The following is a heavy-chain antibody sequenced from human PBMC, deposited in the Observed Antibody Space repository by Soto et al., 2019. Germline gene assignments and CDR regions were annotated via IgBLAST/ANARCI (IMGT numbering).Heavy chain of an antibody. CDR1: GGTISSSSYY. CDR3: ARLSATIGWGFDY. D-gene: IGHD5-12*01. J-gene: IGHJ4*02. CDR2: IYYSGST. V-gene: IGHV4-39*01. Sequence: QLQLQESGPGLVKPSETLSLTCTVSGGTISSSSYYWGWIRQPPGKRLEWIGSIYYSGSTYYNPSLKSRVTISVDTSKNQFSLKLRSVTAADTAVYYCARLSATIGWGFDYWGQGTLVTVSS.